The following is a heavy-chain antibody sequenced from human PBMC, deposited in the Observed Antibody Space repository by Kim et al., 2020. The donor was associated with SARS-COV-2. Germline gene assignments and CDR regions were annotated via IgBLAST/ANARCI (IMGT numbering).Heavy chain of an antibody. V-gene: IGHV4-61*02. J-gene: IGHJ4*02. CDR1: GGSISSGSYY. Sequence: SETLSLTCTVSGGSISSGSYYWIWIRQPAGKGLEWIGRIYTSGSTNYNPSLKSRVTISVDTSKNQFSLKLSSVTAADTAVYYCARENSSPWGQGTLVTVSS. CDR3: ARENSSP. CDR2: IYTSGST.